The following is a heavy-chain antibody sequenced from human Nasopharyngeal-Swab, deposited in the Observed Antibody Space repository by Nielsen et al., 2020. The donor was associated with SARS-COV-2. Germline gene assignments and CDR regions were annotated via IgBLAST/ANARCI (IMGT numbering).Heavy chain of an antibody. J-gene: IGHJ6*03. D-gene: IGHD6-6*01. Sequence: ASVKDSCKASGDTFTGYAMHWVRQAPGQRLEWMGWINAGNGNTKYSQKFQGRVTITRDTSASTAYMELSSLRSEDTAVYYCARERQLVRVYYYYYMDVWGKGTTVTVSS. CDR2: INAGNGNT. CDR3: ARERQLVRVYYYYYMDV. V-gene: IGHV1-3*01. CDR1: GDTFTGYA.